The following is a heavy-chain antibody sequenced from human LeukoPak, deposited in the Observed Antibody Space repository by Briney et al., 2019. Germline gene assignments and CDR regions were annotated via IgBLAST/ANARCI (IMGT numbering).Heavy chain of an antibody. CDR1: GFTFRRYD. CDR2: ISSSMISI. CDR3: ARVYDVLTGGFDH. D-gene: IGHD3-9*01. Sequence: GGSLRPSCASSGFTFRRYDMNWVRQAPGKGLEWVPFISSSMISIHYADSVQGRFTISRDNARNILYLQMNSLRAEDTAVYYCARVYDVLTGGFDHWGQGALVTVSS. J-gene: IGHJ4*02. V-gene: IGHV3-21*01.